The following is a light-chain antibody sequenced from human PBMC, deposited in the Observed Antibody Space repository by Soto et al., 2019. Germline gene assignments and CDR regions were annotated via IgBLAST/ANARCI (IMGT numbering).Light chain of an antibody. CDR3: SSYTNINTRACV. V-gene: IGLV2-14*01. CDR2: EVT. Sequence: QSAMTQPASVSGSPGQSITIPCTGTSGDIGSYNRVSWYQQHPGKAPKLIIYEVTDRPSGVSNRFSGSKSGNTASLTISGLQAEDEAEYSCSSYTNINTRACVFGTGTNVTVL. J-gene: IGLJ1*01. CDR1: SGDIGSYNR.